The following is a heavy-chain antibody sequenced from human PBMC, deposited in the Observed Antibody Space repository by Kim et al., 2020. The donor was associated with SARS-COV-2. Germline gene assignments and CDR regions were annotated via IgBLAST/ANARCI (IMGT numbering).Heavy chain of an antibody. CDR2: ISGSGGRT. V-gene: IGHV3-23*01. D-gene: IGHD3-9*01. CDR1: GFSFTTYA. CDR3: VKDTGRTSDVLTGFDF. J-gene: IGHJ4*02. Sequence: GGSLRLSCAASGFSFTTYAMSWVRQAPGKGLEWVASISGSGGRTYFADSVKGRFTISRDNAKNTLHLQMNSLRVEDTALYYCVKDTGRTSDVLTGFDFWGQGTLVTVSS.